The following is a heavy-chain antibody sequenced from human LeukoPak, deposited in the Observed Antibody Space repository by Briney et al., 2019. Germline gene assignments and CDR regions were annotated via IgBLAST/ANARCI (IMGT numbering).Heavy chain of an antibody. J-gene: IGHJ4*02. CDR1: GYTFTSYY. V-gene: IGHV1-46*01. CDR3: ARAYQPYYYDSSGYLLDY. CDR2: INPSGGST. D-gene: IGHD3-22*01. Sequence: ASVKVSCKASGYTFTSYYMHWVRQAPGQGLEWMGIINPSGGSTSYAQKFQGRDTMTRDTSTSTVYMELSSLRSEDTAVYYCARAYQPYYYDSSGYLLDYWGQGTLVTVSS.